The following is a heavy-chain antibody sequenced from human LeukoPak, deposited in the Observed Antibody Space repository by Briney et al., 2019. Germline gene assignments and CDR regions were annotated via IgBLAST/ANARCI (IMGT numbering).Heavy chain of an antibody. CDR3: ARGPLLGSTWFDP. V-gene: IGHV1-2*02. Sequence: ASVKVSCEASGYTFTDYYMYWVRQAPGQGLEWMGWINPHSGDTIYAQKFQGRVTMTRDTSISTAYMEVSSLRSDDTAVYYCARGPLLGSTWFDPWGQGTLVTVSS. CDR1: GYTFTDYY. D-gene: IGHD7-27*01. CDR2: INPHSGDT. J-gene: IGHJ5*02.